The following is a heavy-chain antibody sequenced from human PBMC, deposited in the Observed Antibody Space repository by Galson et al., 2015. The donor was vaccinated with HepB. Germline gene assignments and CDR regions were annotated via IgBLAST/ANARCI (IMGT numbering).Heavy chain of an antibody. Sequence: SLRLSCAASGFIVSGSYMSWVRQAPGKGLEWVAVIYSGDSAGYADSVKGRFSISRDNSKNTLYLQMNSLRSEDTAVYYCARDGRDSSGYYFGSAWGQGTLVTVSS. J-gene: IGHJ5*02. V-gene: IGHV3-66*02. CDR2: IYSGDSA. CDR3: ARDGRDSSGYYFGSA. CDR1: GFIVSGSY. D-gene: IGHD3-22*01.